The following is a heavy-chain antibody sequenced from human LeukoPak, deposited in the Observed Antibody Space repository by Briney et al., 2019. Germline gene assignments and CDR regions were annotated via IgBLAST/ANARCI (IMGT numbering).Heavy chain of an antibody. J-gene: IGHJ4*02. V-gene: IGHV1-18*01. D-gene: IGHD2-8*01. CDR2: ISSYKGNT. Sequence: ASPKASFTASGYTFTSHGISWVRQGPGQGLEWRGWISSYKGNTNYAQKLQGRVTMTTDTSTSTAYMELRSLRSDETAVYYCARGGYCTNGVCSKPFDYWGQGTLVTVSS. CDR1: GYTFTSHG. CDR3: ARGGYCTNGVCSKPFDY.